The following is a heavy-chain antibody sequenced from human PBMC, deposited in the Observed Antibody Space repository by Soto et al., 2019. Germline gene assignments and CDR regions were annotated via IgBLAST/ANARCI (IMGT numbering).Heavy chain of an antibody. Sequence: QVQLQESGPGVVKPSETLSLTCIVSGDCITTSSHYWGWFRQPPGKGLEWIGSIHYRGDTYFQPCLKSRLTMSVDTSKNQFSLNLSSVTAADTAIYYCRRPIVYSIYTFDIWGQGTMVTVSS. CDR2: IHYRGDT. CDR3: RRPIVYSIYTFDI. J-gene: IGHJ3*02. V-gene: IGHV4-39*01. D-gene: IGHD2-8*01. CDR1: GDCITTSSHY.